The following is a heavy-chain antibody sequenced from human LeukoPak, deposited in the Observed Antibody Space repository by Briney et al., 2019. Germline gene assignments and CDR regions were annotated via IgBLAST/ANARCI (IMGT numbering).Heavy chain of an antibody. CDR3: ARAGRRGIAAAAIDY. CDR2: IYYSGST. J-gene: IGHJ4*02. Sequence: SQTLSLTCTVSGGSISSGGYYWSWLRQHPGTGLEWIGYIYYSGSTYYNPSLKNRVTISVDTSKNQFSLKLSSVTAADTAVYYCARAGRRGIAAAAIDYWGQETLVTVSS. CDR1: GGSISSGGYY. D-gene: IGHD6-13*01. V-gene: IGHV4-31*03.